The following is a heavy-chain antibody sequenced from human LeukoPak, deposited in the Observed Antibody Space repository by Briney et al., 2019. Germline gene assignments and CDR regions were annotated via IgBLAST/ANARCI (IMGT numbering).Heavy chain of an antibody. CDR3: ARAYSSSSSFYYGMDA. CDR1: GVTFSSYA. V-gene: IGHV3-30-3*01. Sequence: PGGSLRLSCAASGVTFSSYAMHWVRQAPGKGLEWVAVISYDGSNKYYADSVKGRFTISRDHSKNTLYPQVNSLRAEDTAVYYCARAYSSSSSFYYGMDAWGQGTTVTVSS. J-gene: IGHJ6*02. CDR2: ISYDGSNK. D-gene: IGHD6-6*01.